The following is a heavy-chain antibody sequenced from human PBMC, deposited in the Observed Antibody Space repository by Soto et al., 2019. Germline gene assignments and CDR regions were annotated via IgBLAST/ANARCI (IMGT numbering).Heavy chain of an antibody. Sequence: QVQLVQSGAEVKKPGASVKVSCQTSGYNFSAYYFNWVRQAAGQGPEWMGWLNPRNGQTGYVQKFRGRVTMTRDTSIATVYVELSRLTYEDTAIYFCARETDTSMVDYWGQGTLVTVSS. V-gene: IGHV1-8*01. CDR3: ARETDTSMVDY. J-gene: IGHJ4*02. CDR1: GYNFSAYY. D-gene: IGHD5-18*01. CDR2: LNPRNGQT.